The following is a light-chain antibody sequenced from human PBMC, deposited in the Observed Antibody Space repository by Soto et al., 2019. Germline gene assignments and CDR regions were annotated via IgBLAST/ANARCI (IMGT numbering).Light chain of an antibody. J-gene: IGLJ3*02. CDR2: GNS. Sequence: QCVLTQAPSGSGAPGQRVTISCTGSSSNIGAGYDVKWYQQLPGTAPKLLIYGNSHRPSGVPDRFSGSKSGTSASLAITGLQAEDEADYYCQSYDSSLSGWVFGGGTKLTVL. V-gene: IGLV1-40*01. CDR3: QSYDSSLSGWV. CDR1: SSNIGAGYD.